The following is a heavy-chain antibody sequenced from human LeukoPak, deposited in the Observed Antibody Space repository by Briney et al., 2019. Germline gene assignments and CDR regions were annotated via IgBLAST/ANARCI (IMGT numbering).Heavy chain of an antibody. CDR2: INPNSGGT. CDR1: GYTFTGYY. J-gene: IGHJ4*02. Sequence: GASVKVSCKASGYTFTGYYMHWVRQAPGQGLEWMGWINPNSGGTNYAQKFQGRVTMTRDTSISTAYMELSRLRSDDTAVYYCARTQYYDFWSGSGGFDYWGQGTLVTVSS. D-gene: IGHD3-3*01. CDR3: ARTQYYDFWSGSGGFDY. V-gene: IGHV1-2*02.